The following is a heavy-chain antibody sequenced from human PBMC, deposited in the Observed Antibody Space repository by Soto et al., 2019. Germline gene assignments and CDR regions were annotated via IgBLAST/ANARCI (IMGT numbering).Heavy chain of an antibody. Sequence: PGGSLRLSCAASGFTFSNYAMSWVRQAPGKGLEWVSGLSDGGGSTFYADSVKGRFTISRDNAGNSIYLQMNNLRAEDTAMYYCARDPVTSDWGQGTLVTVSS. V-gene: IGHV3-23*01. J-gene: IGHJ4*02. CDR2: LSDGGGST. CDR1: GFTFSNYA. CDR3: ARDPVTSD.